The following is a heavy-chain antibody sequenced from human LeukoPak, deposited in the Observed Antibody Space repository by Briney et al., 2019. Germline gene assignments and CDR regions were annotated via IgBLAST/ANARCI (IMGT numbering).Heavy chain of an antibody. Sequence: ASETLSLTCTVSGGSISSYYWSWIRQPPGKGLEWIGYIYYSGSTNYNPSLKSRVTISVDTSKNQFSLKLSSVTAADTAVYYCARGYIHSGSYFDYWGQGTLVTVSS. CDR2: IYYSGST. J-gene: IGHJ4*02. V-gene: IGHV4-59*01. CDR1: GGSISSYY. D-gene: IGHD1-26*01. CDR3: ARGYIHSGSYFDY.